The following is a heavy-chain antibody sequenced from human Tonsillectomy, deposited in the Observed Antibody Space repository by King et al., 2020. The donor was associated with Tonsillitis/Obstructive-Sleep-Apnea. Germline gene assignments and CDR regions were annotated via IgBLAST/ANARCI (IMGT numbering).Heavy chain of an antibody. CDR2: IYYSGST. CDR1: GGSISSYY. Sequence: QLQESGPGLVKPSETLSLTCTVSGGSISSYYWSWIRQPPGKGLEWIGYIYYSGSTNYNPSLKSRVTISVDTSKNQFSLKLSFVTAADTAVYYCARGVTYYDFWSGYYTPYYFDYWGQGTLVTVSS. CDR3: ARGVTYYDFWSGYYTPYYFDY. D-gene: IGHD3-3*01. J-gene: IGHJ4*02. V-gene: IGHV4-59*01.